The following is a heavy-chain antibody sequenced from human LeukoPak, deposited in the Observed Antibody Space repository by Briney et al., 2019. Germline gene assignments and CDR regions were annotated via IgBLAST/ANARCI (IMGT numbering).Heavy chain of an antibody. J-gene: IGHJ4*02. CDR3: AREWGIVVVPAAPDY. Sequence: GGSLRLSCAASGFTFSSYWMSWVRQAPGKGLEWVANIKEDEGEKYYVDSVKGRFTISRDNARNSLYLQMNSLRAEDTAVYYCAREWGIVVVPAAPDYWGQGTLVTVSS. CDR2: IKEDEGEK. CDR1: GFTFSSYW. V-gene: IGHV3-7*01. D-gene: IGHD2-2*01.